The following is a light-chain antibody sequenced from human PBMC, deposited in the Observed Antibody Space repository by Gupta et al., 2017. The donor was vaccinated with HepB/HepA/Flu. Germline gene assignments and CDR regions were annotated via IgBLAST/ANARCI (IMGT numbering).Light chain of an antibody. Sequence: EIVLTQSPATLSLSPGERATLSCRASQSISSYLAWYQQKAGQAPRLLIYDASNRATGIPARFSGSGSGTDLTLTISSLEPEDFAVYYCQQRGNWPPTFGQGTQVEIK. J-gene: IGKJ1*01. CDR3: QQRGNWPPT. V-gene: IGKV3-11*01. CDR1: QSISSY. CDR2: DAS.